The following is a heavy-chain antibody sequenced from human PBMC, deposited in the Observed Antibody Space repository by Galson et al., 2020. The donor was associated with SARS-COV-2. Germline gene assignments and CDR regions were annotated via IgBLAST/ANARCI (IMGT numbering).Heavy chain of an antibody. CDR3: AREENFFLVVTATRMCYFDY. J-gene: IGHJ4*02. Sequence: SETLTLTCAAHGGPFIAYYWTWIRQPPAKGPEWIGEIISSGSTNYNPTLKIRVTISADTSTNHFSLEMSSVTAAYTAVYYCAREENFFLVVTATRMCYFDYWGRGTLATVSS. CDR2: IISSGST. D-gene: IGHD2-21*02. V-gene: IGHV4-34*12. CDR1: GGPFIAYY.